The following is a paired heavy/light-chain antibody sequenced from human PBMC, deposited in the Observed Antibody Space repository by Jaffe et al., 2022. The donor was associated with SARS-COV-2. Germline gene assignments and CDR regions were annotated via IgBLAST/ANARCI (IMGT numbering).Light chain of an antibody. CDR2: AAS. CDR3: LHYNTFPWT. J-gene: IGKJ1*01. CDR1: QGIRND. Sequence: DIQMTQSPSSLSASVGDRVTITCRASQGIRNDLGWYQQKPGKAPKRLIYAASSLQSGVPSRFSGSGSGTEFTLTISSLQPEDFATYYCLHYNTFPWTFGQGTKVEIK. V-gene: IGKV1-17*01.
Heavy chain of an antibody. J-gene: IGHJ4*02. CDR3: VRWGGTGEIPDLDY. V-gene: IGHV3-33*01. Sequence: QVLLVDSGGGVVQPGGSLRLSCAASGFTFSRYGMNWVRQAPGKGLEWVALIWSDGGKKYYADSVKGRFTISRDNSKNTLYLQMDSLRAEDTAFYYCVRWGGTGEIPDLDYWGQGTLVTVSS. D-gene: IGHD1-1*01. CDR1: GFTFSRYG. CDR2: IWSDGGKK.